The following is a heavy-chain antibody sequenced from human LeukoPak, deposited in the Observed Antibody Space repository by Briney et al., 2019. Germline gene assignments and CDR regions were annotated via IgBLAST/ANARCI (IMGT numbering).Heavy chain of an antibody. J-gene: IGHJ3*02. V-gene: IGHV4-59*01. CDR1: GGSISSYY. CDR3: AREKRAQRGAFDI. CDR2: IYYSGST. Sequence: PSETLSLTCTVSGGSISSYYWSWIRQPPGKGLEWIGYIYYSGSTNYNPSLKSRVTISVDTSKNQFSLKLSSVTAADTAVYYCAREKRAQRGAFDIWGQGTMVTVSS.